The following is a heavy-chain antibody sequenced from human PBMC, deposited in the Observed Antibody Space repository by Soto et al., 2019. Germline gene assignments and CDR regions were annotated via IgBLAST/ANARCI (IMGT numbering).Heavy chain of an antibody. V-gene: IGHV4-34*01. D-gene: IGHD3-3*01. CDR3: ATLRSGYNYYYYYGMDV. CDR2: INHSGST. J-gene: IGHJ6*02. Sequence: QVQLQQWGAGLLKPSETLSLTCAVYGGSFSGYYWSWIRQPPGKGLEWIGEINHSGSTNYNPSLKSRVTISVXXSXNXXSLKLSSVTAADTAVYYCATLRSGYNYYYYYGMDVWGQGTTVTVSS. CDR1: GGSFSGYY.